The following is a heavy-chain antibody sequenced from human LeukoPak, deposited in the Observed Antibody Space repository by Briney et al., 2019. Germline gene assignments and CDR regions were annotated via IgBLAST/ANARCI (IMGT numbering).Heavy chain of an antibody. V-gene: IGHV1-2*06. CDR2: INAGSGDT. CDR3: ARDLSSTPNWELDH. Sequence: ASVKVSCKASGYTFSGYFVHWVRQAPGQGLEWMGRINAGSGDTEFAQKFQGRVTMTRDTFVSTAYMELSGLTSDDTAMYYCARDLSSTPNWELDHWGQGTLVTVSS. CDR1: GYTFSGYF. D-gene: IGHD1-1*01. J-gene: IGHJ4*02.